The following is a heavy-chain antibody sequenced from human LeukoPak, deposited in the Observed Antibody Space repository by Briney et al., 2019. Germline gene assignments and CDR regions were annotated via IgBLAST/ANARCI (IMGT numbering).Heavy chain of an antibody. V-gene: IGHV3-9*01. Sequence: PGRSLRLSCAASGFTFDDYAMHWVRQAPGKGLEWVSGISWNSGSIGYADSVKGRFTISRDNAKNSLYLQMNSLRAEDTAVYYCTRDPYYSFDYWGQGTLVSVSS. CDR1: GFTFDDYA. CDR2: ISWNSGSI. J-gene: IGHJ4*02. D-gene: IGHD3-10*01. CDR3: TRDPYYSFDY.